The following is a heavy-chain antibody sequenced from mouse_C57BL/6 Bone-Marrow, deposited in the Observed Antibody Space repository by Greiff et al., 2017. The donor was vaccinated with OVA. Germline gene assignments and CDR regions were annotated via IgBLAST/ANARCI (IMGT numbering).Heavy chain of an antibody. Sequence: EVKLQESGAELVKPGASVKLSCTASGFNIKDYYMHWVKQRPEQGLEWIGRIDPEDGETKYAPTFQGKATITADTSSNTAYLQLSSLTSEDTAVYYCARSLYPWYFDVWGTGTTVTVSS. V-gene: IGHV14-2*01. CDR3: ARSLYPWYFDV. D-gene: IGHD2-1*01. CDR2: IDPEDGET. CDR1: GFNIKDYY. J-gene: IGHJ1*03.